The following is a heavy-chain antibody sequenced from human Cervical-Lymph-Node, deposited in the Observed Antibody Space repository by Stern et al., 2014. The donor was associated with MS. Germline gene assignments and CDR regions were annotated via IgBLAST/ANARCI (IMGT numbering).Heavy chain of an antibody. D-gene: IGHD6-13*01. CDR1: GDSISSSNW. J-gene: IGHJ5*02. CDR3: VRALGSSSFRYWFDP. Sequence: VQLEESGPGLVKPSGTLSLTCAVSGDSISSSNWWSWVRQSPGKGLEWVGDIYHAGTTNYNSTLKRLLTISAATSKTQSPRKWTSVTAADTAVYYCVRALGSSSFRYWFDPWGQATLVIVSS. V-gene: IGHV4-4*02. CDR2: IYHAGTT.